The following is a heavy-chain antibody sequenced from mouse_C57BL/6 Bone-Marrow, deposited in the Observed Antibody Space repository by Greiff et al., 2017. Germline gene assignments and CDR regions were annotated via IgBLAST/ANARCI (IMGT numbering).Heavy chain of an antibody. J-gene: IGHJ3*01. Sequence: EVQVVESGAGLVKPGGSLKLSCAASGFTFSSYAMSWVRQTPEKRLEWVAYISSGGDYIYYADTVKGRFTISRDNARNTLYLQMSSLKSEDTAMYYCTRDPYYYGSSYDAWFAYWGQGTLVTVSA. D-gene: IGHD1-1*01. CDR2: ISSGGDYI. CDR1: GFTFSSYA. V-gene: IGHV5-9-1*02. CDR3: TRDPYYYGSSYDAWFAY.